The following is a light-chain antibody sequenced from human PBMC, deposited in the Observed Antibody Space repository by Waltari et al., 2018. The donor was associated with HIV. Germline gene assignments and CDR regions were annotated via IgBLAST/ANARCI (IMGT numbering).Light chain of an antibody. CDR1: GSNIGHNY. V-gene: IGLV1-47*01. Sequence: QSVLTQAPSASGTPGQRVTISCSGSGSNIGHNYVYWYQQFSGSAPKLLIYKTLQRPSGVPARFSGSKSDTSASLAIGGLRSEDEAEYFCAAWDDTVSGPVFGGGTKVAVL. CDR2: KTL. J-gene: IGLJ2*01. CDR3: AAWDDTVSGPV.